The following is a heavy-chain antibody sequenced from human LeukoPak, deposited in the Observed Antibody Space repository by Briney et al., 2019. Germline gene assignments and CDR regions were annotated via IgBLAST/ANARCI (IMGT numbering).Heavy chain of an antibody. CDR2: ISGSGRDI. V-gene: IGHV3-11*01. D-gene: IGHD1-26*01. CDR1: GFSFSGFSFSNSY. CDR3: ARRRDSGSLQHFDY. J-gene: IGHJ4*02. Sequence: GGSLRLSCVVSGFSFSGFSFSNSYMTWIRQTPGKGLESLAYISGSGRDIYYADSVKGRFTISRDNAKNSLYLQMNSLRAEDTAVYYCARRRDSGSLQHFDYWGQGTLVTVSS.